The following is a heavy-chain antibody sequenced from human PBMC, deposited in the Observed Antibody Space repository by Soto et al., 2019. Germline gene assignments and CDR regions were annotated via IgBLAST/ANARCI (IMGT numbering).Heavy chain of an antibody. Sequence: SETLSLTCTVSGGSISSDYWTWIRQPPGERLEWIGYIYYNGNTNYNSSLKSRVTISIDTSKNQFSLKLNSVTAADTAAYFCARLAYTSGFTFDYWGRGTLVTVSS. CDR1: GGSISSDY. V-gene: IGHV4-59*01. CDR3: ARLAYTSGFTFDY. J-gene: IGHJ4*02. D-gene: IGHD5-18*01. CDR2: IYYNGNT.